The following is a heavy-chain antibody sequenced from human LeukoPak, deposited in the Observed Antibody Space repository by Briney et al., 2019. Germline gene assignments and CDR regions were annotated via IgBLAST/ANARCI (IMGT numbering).Heavy chain of an antibody. D-gene: IGHD3-22*01. CDR3: ARDRYYYDSSGYCRFDY. Sequence: PSETLSLTCNVSGGSIRGYYWSWIRQPPGKGLEWIGYIYSSGSTNYNPSLKSRVSMSLDTAKNQFSLSLRSVTAADTAVYYCARDRYYYDSSGYCRFDYWGQGTLVTVSS. CDR2: IYSSGST. CDR1: GGSIRGYY. J-gene: IGHJ4*02. V-gene: IGHV4-59*12.